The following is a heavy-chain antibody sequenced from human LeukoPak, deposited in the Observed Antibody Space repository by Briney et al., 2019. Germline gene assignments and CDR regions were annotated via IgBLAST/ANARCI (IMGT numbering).Heavy chain of an antibody. CDR3: ARGYGSGSGEHTNARTPHFDY. V-gene: IGHV4-59*01. Sequence: PSGTLSLTCTVSGESMGTYYWTWIRQPPGKALEWIGHIYYSGSTNYNPSLESRVTMSVDTSKSRFSLKLSSVTAADTAVYYCARGYGSGSGEHTNARTPHFDYWGQGTLVTVSS. CDR2: IYYSGST. J-gene: IGHJ4*02. D-gene: IGHD3-10*01. CDR1: GESMGTYY.